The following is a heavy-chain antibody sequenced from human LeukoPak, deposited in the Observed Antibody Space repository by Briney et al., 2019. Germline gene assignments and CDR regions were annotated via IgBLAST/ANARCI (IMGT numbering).Heavy chain of an antibody. CDR2: IKQHGSEK. J-gene: IGHJ4*02. CDR3: SRDPTQYLRYGYFDH. D-gene: IGHD5/OR15-5a*01. Sequence: GGSLRLSCAASGFTFSRHWMSWVRQAPGKGLEWVANIKQHGSEKYYVDSVKGRFTISRDNAKNSVYLQMDSLRAEDTAVYYCSRDPTQYLRYGYFDHWGQGALVTVSS. V-gene: IGHV3-7*01. CDR1: GFTFSRHW.